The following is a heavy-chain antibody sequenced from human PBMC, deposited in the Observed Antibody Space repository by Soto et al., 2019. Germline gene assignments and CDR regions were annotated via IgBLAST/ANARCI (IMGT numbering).Heavy chain of an antibody. J-gene: IGHJ4*02. CDR2: ISGSGGST. D-gene: IGHD3-10*01. V-gene: IGHV3-23*01. Sequence: EVQLLESGGDLVQPGGSLRLSCAASGFTFSSSAMSWVRQTPGKGLEWVSGISGSGGSTYYADSVKGRFTISRDNSKNILNLQMKGLRAEDTALYYCAKAVAPRREYYFDFWGQGALVTVSS. CDR1: GFTFSSSA. CDR3: AKAVAPRREYYFDF.